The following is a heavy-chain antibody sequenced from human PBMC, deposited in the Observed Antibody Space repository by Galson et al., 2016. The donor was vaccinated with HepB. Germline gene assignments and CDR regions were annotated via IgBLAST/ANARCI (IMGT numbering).Heavy chain of an antibody. CDR1: GASISNYW. CDR3: ARAFTGTHFDY. V-gene: IGHV4-59*01. Sequence: SETLSLTCSVSGASISNYWWSWIRQAPGQGLEWIGSMYFSGNTNYNPSLKNRLSISLGPSNNQFSLRLSSLTAADTAVYYRARAFTGTHFDYWGRGILVAVSS. J-gene: IGHJ4*02. CDR2: MYFSGNT. D-gene: IGHD2-8*02.